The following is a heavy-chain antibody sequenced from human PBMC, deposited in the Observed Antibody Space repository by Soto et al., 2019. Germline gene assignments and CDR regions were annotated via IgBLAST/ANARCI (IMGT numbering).Heavy chain of an antibody. J-gene: IGHJ4*02. CDR2: ISGSGGST. Sequence: PGGSLRVSCAASGNTSSSYAMSWVLQAPGKGLEWVSAISGSGGSTYYADSVKGRLTISRDNSKNTLYLQMNSLRAEDTAVYYCAKDLRIAVAVQVHYWGQGTLVTVSS. CDR3: AKDLRIAVAVQVHY. CDR1: GNTSSSYA. V-gene: IGHV3-23*01. D-gene: IGHD6-19*01.